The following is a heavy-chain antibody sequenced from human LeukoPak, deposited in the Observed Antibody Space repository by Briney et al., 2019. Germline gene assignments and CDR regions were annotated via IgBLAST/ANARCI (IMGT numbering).Heavy chain of an antibody. CDR3: ARDEPLVGDAFDI. CDR2: INSNSGGT. CDR1: GYTFTAYY. V-gene: IGHV1-2*02. J-gene: IGHJ3*02. Sequence: ASVKVSCKASGYTFTAYYMHWVRQAPGQGLEWMGWINSNSGGTNYAQKFQGRVTMTRDTSISTAYMELSRLRSDDTAVYFCARDEPLVGDAFDIWGQGTMVTVSS. D-gene: IGHD2-2*01.